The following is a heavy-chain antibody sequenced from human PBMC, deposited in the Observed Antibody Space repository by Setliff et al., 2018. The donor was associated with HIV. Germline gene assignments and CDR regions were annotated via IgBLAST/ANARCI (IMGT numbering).Heavy chain of an antibody. CDR3: VRVPDY. J-gene: IGHJ4*02. Sequence: PSETLSLTCNVSGASISSHHWSWIRQPPGKGLEWIGYIYNSASTSYNPSLQSRVTMSIDTSKNQFSLKVNSVTAADTAVYYCVRVPDYWGPGTLVTVSS. CDR2: IYNSAST. CDR1: GASISSHH. V-gene: IGHV4-59*11.